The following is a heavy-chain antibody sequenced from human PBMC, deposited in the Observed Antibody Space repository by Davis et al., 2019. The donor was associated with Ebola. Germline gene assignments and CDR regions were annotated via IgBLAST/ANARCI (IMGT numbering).Heavy chain of an antibody. V-gene: IGHV4-30-4*08. J-gene: IGHJ5*02. CDR2: IYYSGST. Sequence: SETLSLTCTVSGGSISSYYWSWIRQPPGKGLEWIGYIYYSGSTYYNPSLKSRVTISVDTSKNQFSLKLSSVTAADTAVYYCARDRGLFNWFDPWGQGTLVTVSS. CDR3: ARDRGLFNWFDP. D-gene: IGHD3-10*01. CDR1: GGSISSYY.